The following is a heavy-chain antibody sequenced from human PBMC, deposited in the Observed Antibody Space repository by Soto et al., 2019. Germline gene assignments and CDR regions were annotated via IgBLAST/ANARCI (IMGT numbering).Heavy chain of an antibody. CDR2: ISGSGGST. CDR3: AKDDIVVVVAATRADY. D-gene: IGHD2-15*01. Sequence: EVQLLESGGGLVQPGGSLRLSCVASGFTFSSYAMSWVRQAPGKGLEWVSAISGSGGSTYYADSVKGRFTISRDNSKNTLYLQMNSLRAEDTAVYYCAKDDIVVVVAATRADYWGQGTLVTVSS. J-gene: IGHJ4*02. V-gene: IGHV3-23*01. CDR1: GFTFSSYA.